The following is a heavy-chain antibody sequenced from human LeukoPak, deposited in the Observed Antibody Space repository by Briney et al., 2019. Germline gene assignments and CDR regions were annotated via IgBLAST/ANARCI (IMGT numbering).Heavy chain of an antibody. D-gene: IGHD3-10*01. CDR3: ARGFGELYYYGMDV. V-gene: IGHV3-11*04. CDR1: GFTFSDYY. CDR2: ISSSGSTI. J-gene: IGHJ6*02. Sequence: PGGSLRLSCAASGFTFSDYYMSWIRQAPGKGLEWVSYISSSGSTIYYADSVKGRFTISRDNSKNTLYLQMNSLRAEDTAVYYCARGFGELYYYGMDVWGQGTTVTVSS.